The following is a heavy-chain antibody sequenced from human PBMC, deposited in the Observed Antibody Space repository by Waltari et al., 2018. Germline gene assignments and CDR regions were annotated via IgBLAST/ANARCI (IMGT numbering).Heavy chain of an antibody. CDR3: ARDDRARIGYKNILQFDS. D-gene: IGHD3-9*01. CDR2: TYYRSKWYN. V-gene: IGHV6-1*01. J-gene: IGHJ5*01. CDR1: GDSVSSNSAA. Sequence: QVQLQQSGPGLVKPSQTPPLPCPISGDSVSSNSAAWHWIRPSPSRGLEWLGRTYYRSKWYNDYAVSVKSRITINPDTSKNHFSLQLNSVTPEDTAVYYCARDDRARIGYKNILQFDSWGQGTLVTVSS.